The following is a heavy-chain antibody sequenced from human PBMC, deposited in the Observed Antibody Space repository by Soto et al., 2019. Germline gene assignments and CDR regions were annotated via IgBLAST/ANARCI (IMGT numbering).Heavy chain of an antibody. CDR3: ARGAGSYFRRVVGAFDI. J-gene: IGHJ3*02. V-gene: IGHV3-7*04. Sequence: SGGSLRLSCAASGFTFSSYEMNWVRQAPGKGLEWVANIKQDGSEKFYVDSVKGRFTISRDNAKNSLYMQMNSLRAEDTAVYYCARGAGSYFRRVVGAFDIWGQGTMVTVSS. D-gene: IGHD3-10*01. CDR1: GFTFSSYE. CDR2: IKQDGSEK.